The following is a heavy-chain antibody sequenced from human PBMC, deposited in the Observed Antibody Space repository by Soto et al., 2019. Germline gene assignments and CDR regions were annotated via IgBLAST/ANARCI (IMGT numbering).Heavy chain of an antibody. CDR1: GGSISSGGYY. V-gene: IGHV4-31*03. Sequence: QVQLQESGPGLVKPSQTLSLTCTVSGGSISSGGYYWSWIRQHPGKGLEWIGYIYYSGSTYYNPSLQGRVTISVDTSKNPFSLKLSSVTAADTAVYYCARGGRRSPGMDVWGQGTTVTVSS. J-gene: IGHJ6*02. CDR2: IYYSGST. CDR3: ARGGRRSPGMDV.